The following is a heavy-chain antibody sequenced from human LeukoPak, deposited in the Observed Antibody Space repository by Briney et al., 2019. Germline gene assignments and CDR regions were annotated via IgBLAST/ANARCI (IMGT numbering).Heavy chain of an antibody. V-gene: IGHV4-59*01. Sequence: SETLSLTCTVSGGSISSYYWSWIRQPPGKGLEWIGYIYYSGSTNYNPSLKSRVTISVDTSKNQFSLKLSSVTAADTAVYYCARDRDSSGYSSDAFDIWGQGTKVTVSS. CDR1: GGSISSYY. CDR3: ARDRDSSGYSSDAFDI. J-gene: IGHJ3*02. CDR2: IYYSGST. D-gene: IGHD3-22*01.